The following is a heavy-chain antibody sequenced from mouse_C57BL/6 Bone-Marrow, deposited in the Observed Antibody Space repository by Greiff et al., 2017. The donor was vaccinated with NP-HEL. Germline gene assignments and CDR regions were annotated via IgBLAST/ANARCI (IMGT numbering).Heavy chain of an antibody. V-gene: IGHV1-22*01. CDR1: GYTFTDYN. J-gene: IGHJ2*01. Sequence: EVKLQESGPELVKPGASVKMSCKASGYTFTDYNMHWVKQSHGKSLEWIGYINPNNGGTSYNQKFKGKATLTVNKSSSTAYMELRSLTSEDSAVYYCARDYYGSSHDYWGQGTTLTVSS. CDR2: INPNNGGT. D-gene: IGHD1-1*01. CDR3: ARDYYGSSHDY.